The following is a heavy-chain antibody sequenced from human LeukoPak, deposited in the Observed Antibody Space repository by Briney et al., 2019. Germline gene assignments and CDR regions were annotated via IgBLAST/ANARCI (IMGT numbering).Heavy chain of an antibody. J-gene: IGHJ4*02. D-gene: IGHD7-27*01. CDR3: AKDGNWARFEN. CDR1: GFAFSNYG. CDR2: ITGSGSTT. V-gene: IGHV3-23*01. Sequence: PGGSLRLSCAASGFAFSNYGMNWVRQAPGKGLEWVSGITGSGSTTYYADSVEGRFTISRDNSKNMLYLQMNSPRAEDTAAYYCAKDGNWARFENWGQGTLVTVSS.